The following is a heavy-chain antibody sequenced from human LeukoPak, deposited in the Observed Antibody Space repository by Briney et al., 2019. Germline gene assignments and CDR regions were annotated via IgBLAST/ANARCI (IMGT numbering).Heavy chain of an antibody. Sequence: ASVKVSCKASGYTFTSYGISWVRQAPGQGLEWMGWISAYNGNTNYAQKLQGRVTMTTDTSTSTAYMELRSLRSDDTAVYYCAGAFEWYSSGWSYYFDYWGQGTLVTVSS. D-gene: IGHD6-19*01. J-gene: IGHJ4*02. V-gene: IGHV1-18*01. CDR3: AGAFEWYSSGWSYYFDY. CDR1: GYTFTSYG. CDR2: ISAYNGNT.